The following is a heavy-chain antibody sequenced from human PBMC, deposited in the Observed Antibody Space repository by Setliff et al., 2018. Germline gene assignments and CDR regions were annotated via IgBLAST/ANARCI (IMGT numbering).Heavy chain of an antibody. Sequence: PGESLKISCVAPGFTISNYWMAWVRQAPGKGLEWVADIRQDGTNKYYVDSVKGRFTISRDNAKNSLYLQMNSLRAEDTALYYCAREVWNIYDNDNSWSGYSDHWGQGTLVTVSS. J-gene: IGHJ4*02. CDR3: AREVWNIYDNDNSWSGYSDH. D-gene: IGHD3-3*01. CDR2: IRQDGTNK. CDR1: GFTISNYW. V-gene: IGHV3-7*03.